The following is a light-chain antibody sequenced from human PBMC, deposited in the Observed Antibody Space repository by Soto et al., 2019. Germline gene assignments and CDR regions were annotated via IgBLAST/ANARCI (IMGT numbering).Light chain of an antibody. CDR1: SNDVGHSSF. Sequence: QSVLTQPPSASGSPGQSVTISCTGNSNDVGHSSFISWYQQHPGKGPKLIIYEVSKRPSWVPDRFSGSKSGNTASLSVSGLQDEDESDYFCNVRADNGKHVFGTGTKLTVL. CDR2: EVS. V-gene: IGLV2-8*01. J-gene: IGLJ1*01. CDR3: NVRADNGKHV.